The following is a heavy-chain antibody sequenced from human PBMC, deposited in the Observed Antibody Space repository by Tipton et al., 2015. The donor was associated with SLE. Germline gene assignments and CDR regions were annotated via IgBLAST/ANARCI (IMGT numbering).Heavy chain of an antibody. CDR1: GFAFSTYG. J-gene: IGHJ4*02. CDR2: IRYDGSDK. CDR3: AKKSPGTVAPCDS. Sequence: GSLRLSCAASGFAFSTYGMHWVRQAPGKGLEWVAYIRYDGSDKDYADSVKGRFTISRDNSKNTLYLQMNSLRPEDTSVYYCAKKSPGTVAPCDSWGQGTLVTVSS. V-gene: IGHV3-30*02. D-gene: IGHD1-26*01.